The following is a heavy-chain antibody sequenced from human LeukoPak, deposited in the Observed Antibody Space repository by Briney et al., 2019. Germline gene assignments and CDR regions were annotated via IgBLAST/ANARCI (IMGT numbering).Heavy chain of an antibody. CDR3: ATRIAAV. CDR2: FRGRGGST. Sequence: GGSLRLSGAASGFTFSSYAMSWVRKAPGKGLEWVSVFRGRGGSTNTADPERGGFPIPRKNPKNTLYLKINSRRAEDRAVYYCATRIAAVWGQEPLVTVSS. V-gene: IGHV3-23*01. CDR1: GFTFSSYA. D-gene: IGHD6-25*01. J-gene: IGHJ4*02.